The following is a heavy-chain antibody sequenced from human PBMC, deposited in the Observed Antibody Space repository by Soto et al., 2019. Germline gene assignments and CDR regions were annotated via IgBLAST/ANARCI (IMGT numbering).Heavy chain of an antibody. D-gene: IGHD3-22*01. CDR2: IYYSGST. Sequence: SEKLSLTCTVSVGSISSSSYYWGWIRRHPGKGLEWIGSIYYSGSTYYNPSLKSRVTISVDTSKNQFSLKLSSVTAADTAVYYCARRLYYDSSGFEGGGMDVWGQGTTVT. V-gene: IGHV4-39*01. CDR1: VGSISSSSYY. CDR3: ARRLYYDSSGFEGGGMDV. J-gene: IGHJ6*02.